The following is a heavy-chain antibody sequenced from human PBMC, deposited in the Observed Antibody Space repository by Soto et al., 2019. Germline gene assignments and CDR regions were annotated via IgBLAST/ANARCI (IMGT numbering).Heavy chain of an antibody. Sequence: SETLSLTCTFSGVSISSYYWSWIRQPPGKGLEWIGYIYYSGSTNYNPSLKSRVTISVDTSKNQFSLKLSSVTAADTAVYYCARAYYYGSGSYYGDFEYWGQGTLVTVSS. CDR3: ARAYYYGSGSYYGDFEY. CDR2: IYYSGST. D-gene: IGHD3-10*01. CDR1: GVSISSYY. J-gene: IGHJ4*02. V-gene: IGHV4-59*01.